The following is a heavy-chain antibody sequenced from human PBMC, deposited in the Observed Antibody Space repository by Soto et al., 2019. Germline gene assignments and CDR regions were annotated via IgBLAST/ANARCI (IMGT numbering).Heavy chain of an antibody. CDR2: LSDTANT. D-gene: IGHD6-25*01. Sequence: PSETLSLTCTVSGGSVSGHYWTWIRQAPGKGLEWIAYLSDTANTNYNASLKSRFTMSVDTSEKQFCLRLGSVTAPDTAVYYCGRVRRELDTSGPVVYWGQGTLVTVSS. V-gene: IGHV4-59*02. CDR1: GGSVSGHY. CDR3: GRVRRELDTSGPVVY. J-gene: IGHJ4*02.